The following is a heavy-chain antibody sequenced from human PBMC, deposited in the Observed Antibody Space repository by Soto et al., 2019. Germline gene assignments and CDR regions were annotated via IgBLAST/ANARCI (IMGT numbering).Heavy chain of an antibody. CDR3: ASRRGWELLDY. J-gene: IGHJ4*02. Sequence: SETLSLTCAVYGGSFSGYYSWIRQPPGKGLEWIGEIKQSGGTKYNPSLKSRVTISVDTSKNQFSLKLSSVTAADTAVYYCASRRGWELLDYWGQGTLVTVSS. D-gene: IGHD1-26*01. V-gene: IGHV4-34*01. CDR2: IKQSGGT. CDR1: GGSFSGYY.